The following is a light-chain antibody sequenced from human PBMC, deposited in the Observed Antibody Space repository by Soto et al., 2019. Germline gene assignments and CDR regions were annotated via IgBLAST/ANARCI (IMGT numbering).Light chain of an antibody. J-gene: IGKJ3*01. Sequence: DIQMTQSPSSMSASVGDRVTITCRASQGITAYLNWYQQKPGKAPKLLIYAASSLQSGVPSRFSGSGSGTDFTPAISSVQPEDYATYYCQKSYNNPSVTFGPGTKVDIK. CDR1: QGITAY. CDR2: AAS. V-gene: IGKV1-39*01. CDR3: QKSYNNPSVT.